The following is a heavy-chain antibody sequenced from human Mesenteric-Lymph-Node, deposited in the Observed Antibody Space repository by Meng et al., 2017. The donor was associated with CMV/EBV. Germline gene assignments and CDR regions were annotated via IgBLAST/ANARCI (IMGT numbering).Heavy chain of an antibody. CDR2: INHSGST. CDR3: ARGSSYDILTGYFDY. D-gene: IGHD3-9*01. CDR1: GWSFSGYY. V-gene: IGHV4-34*01. Sequence: QVQLVQGGEGMLKASETLSVTCCVYGWSFSGYYWNWIRQSPEKGLEWIGEINHSGSTTYNPSFTSRILISVDTSTNQISLNMRSVTAAETAVYYCARGSSYDILTGYFDYWGQGALVTVSS. J-gene: IGHJ4*02.